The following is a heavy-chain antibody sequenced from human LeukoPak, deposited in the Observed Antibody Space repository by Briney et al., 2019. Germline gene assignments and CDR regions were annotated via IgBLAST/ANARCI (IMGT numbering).Heavy chain of an antibody. Sequence: PSETLSLTCTVSGYSTSSGYYWGWIRQPPGKGLEWIGSIYHSGSTYYNPSLKSRVTISVDTSKNQFSLKLSSVTAADTAVYYCARVDPREYSSGRYFDYWGQGTLVTVSS. D-gene: IGHD6-19*01. V-gene: IGHV4-38-2*02. CDR3: ARVDPREYSSGRYFDY. CDR1: GYSTSSGYY. CDR2: IYHSGST. J-gene: IGHJ4*02.